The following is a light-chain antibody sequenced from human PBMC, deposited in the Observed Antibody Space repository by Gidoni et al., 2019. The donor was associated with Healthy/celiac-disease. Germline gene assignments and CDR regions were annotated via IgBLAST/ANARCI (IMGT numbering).Light chain of an antibody. CDR1: SLRSYY. J-gene: IGLJ2*01. V-gene: IGLV3-19*01. CDR3: NSRDSSGNHVV. Sequence: SSELTQDPAVSVAFGQTVRITCQGDSLRSYYASWYQQKPGQAPVLVIYGKNNRPSGIPDRFSGSSSGNTASLTITGAQAEDEADYYGNSRDSSGNHVVFGGGTKLTVL. CDR2: GKN.